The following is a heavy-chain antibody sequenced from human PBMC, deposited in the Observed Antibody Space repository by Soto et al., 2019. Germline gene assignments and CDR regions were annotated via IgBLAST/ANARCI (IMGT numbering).Heavy chain of an antibody. J-gene: IGHJ4*02. V-gene: IGHV4-59*08. CDR2: IYYSGST. Sequence: SETLCLTCTVSGGSISSYYWSWIRQPPGKGLEWIGYIYYSGSTNYNPSLKSRVTISVDTSKNQFSLKLSSVTAADTAVYYCACQRHITIFGVVTSFDYWGQGTLVTVSS. CDR1: GGSISSYY. CDR3: ACQRHITIFGVVTSFDY. D-gene: IGHD3-3*01.